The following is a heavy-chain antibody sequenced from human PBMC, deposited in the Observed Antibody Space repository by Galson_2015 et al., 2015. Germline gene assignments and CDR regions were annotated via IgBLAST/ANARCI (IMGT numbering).Heavy chain of an antibody. J-gene: IGHJ4*02. V-gene: IGHV3-74*03. D-gene: IGHD2-15*01. CDR2: INNDGSSP. CDR1: GFTFIRNW. Sequence: SLRLSYAASGFTFIRNWMHWIRQAPGKGLVWVSRINNDGSSPAYAASVKGRFTISRDNAKSTLYLQMDSLRAEDTAVYYCAREDCSGGRCYFGYWGQGTLVTVSS. CDR3: AREDCSGGRCYFGY.